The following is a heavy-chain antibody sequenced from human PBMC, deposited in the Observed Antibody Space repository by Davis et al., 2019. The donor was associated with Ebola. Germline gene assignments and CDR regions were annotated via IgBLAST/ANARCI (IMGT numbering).Heavy chain of an antibody. CDR3: ARDRYTDFYYYYGMDV. CDR2: IYYSGST. Sequence: SETLSLTCTVSGDSISSSYWSWVRQPPGKGLEYIGYIYYSGSTNYNPSLKSRVTISVDTSKNQFSLKLSSVTAADTAVYYCARDRYTDFYYYYGMDVWGQGTTVTVSS. D-gene: IGHD1-1*01. V-gene: IGHV4-59*01. CDR1: GDSISSSY. J-gene: IGHJ6*02.